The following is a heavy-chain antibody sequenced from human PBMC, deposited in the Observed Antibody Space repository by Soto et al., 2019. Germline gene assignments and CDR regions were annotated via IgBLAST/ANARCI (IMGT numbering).Heavy chain of an antibody. D-gene: IGHD4-17*01. V-gene: IGHV4-30-2*01. CDR1: GGSISSGGYS. J-gene: IGHJ3*02. CDR3: AKEGDYSAYDI. Sequence: QLQLQESGSGLVKPSQTLSLTCTVSGGSISSGGYSWGWIRQPPGKGLEWIGYIYHTGSSYYSPSLKNRVTISVDKSNNPFPLELTSVTAADTAVYFCAKEGDYSAYDIWGQGTMVIVSS. CDR2: IYHTGSS.